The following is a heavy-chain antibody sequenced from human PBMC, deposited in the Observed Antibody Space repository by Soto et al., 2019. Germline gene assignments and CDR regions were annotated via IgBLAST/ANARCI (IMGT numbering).Heavy chain of an antibody. CDR3: AREGDYNFDYYSGMDV. D-gene: IGHD4-17*01. J-gene: IGHJ6*02. V-gene: IGHV1-69*01. CDR1: GGTFGTSA. Sequence: QVQLVQSGTEVKKPGSSVNVSCKASGGTFGTSAINWVRQAPGQGLEWMGAIIPFFTTTDYAQNFQARVTITADESTSTAYMELSSLTSEDTAVYYCAREGDYNFDYYSGMDVWGQGTTVIVSS. CDR2: IIPFFTTT.